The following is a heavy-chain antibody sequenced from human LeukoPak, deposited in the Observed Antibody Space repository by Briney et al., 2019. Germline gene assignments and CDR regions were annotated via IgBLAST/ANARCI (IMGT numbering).Heavy chain of an antibody. Sequence: PGGSLRLSCAASGFTFSSYEMNWVRQAPGKGLEWVSYISSTSNTIYYTDSVKGRFTISRDNAKNSLYLQMNSLRDGDTAVYYCARRSGSGSYYPDYWGQGTLVTVSS. CDR2: ISSTSNTI. J-gene: IGHJ4*02. CDR1: GFTFSSYE. CDR3: ARRSGSGSYYPDY. V-gene: IGHV3-48*03. D-gene: IGHD3-10*01.